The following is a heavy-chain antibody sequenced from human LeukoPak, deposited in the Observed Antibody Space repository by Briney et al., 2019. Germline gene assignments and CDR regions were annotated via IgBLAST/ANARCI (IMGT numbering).Heavy chain of an antibody. CDR2: ISSSGSTI. D-gene: IGHD3-22*01. Sequence: PGGSLRLSCAASGFTFDSYSMNWVRQAPGKGLEWVSYISSSGSTIYYADSVKGRFTISRDNAKNSVYLQMNSLRAEDTAVYYCARGHDSSGWYFQHWGQGTLVTVSS. J-gene: IGHJ1*01. V-gene: IGHV3-48*04. CDR1: GFTFDSYS. CDR3: ARGHDSSGWYFQH.